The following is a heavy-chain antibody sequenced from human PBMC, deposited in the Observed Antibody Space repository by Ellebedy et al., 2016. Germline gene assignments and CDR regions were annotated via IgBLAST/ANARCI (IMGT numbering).Heavy chain of an antibody. CDR3: ASRRYSSGWAEY. CDR2: ISSTGTYI. J-gene: IGHJ4*02. V-gene: IGHV3-21*01. D-gene: IGHD6-19*01. CDR1: GFSVSSNY. Sequence: GGSLRLSCVVSGFSVSSNYLSWVRQAPGKGLEWVSSISSTGTYIYYAGSVRGRFTISRDNAENSVYLQMNSLRAEDTAVYYCASRRYSSGWAEYWGQGTLVTVSS.